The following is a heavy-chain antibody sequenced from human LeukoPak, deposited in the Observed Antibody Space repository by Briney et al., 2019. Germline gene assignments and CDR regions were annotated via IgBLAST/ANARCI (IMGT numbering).Heavy chain of an antibody. V-gene: IGHV3-74*01. CDR3: AREIVGAIRQYDAFDI. J-gene: IGHJ3*02. CDR1: GFTFISYW. CDR2: INSAVSST. D-gene: IGHD1-26*01. Sequence: HTGGSLRLACAAAGFTFISYWMRWVRQAPGKGLVWVSRINSAVSSTRYADSVKGRFTISRHNAKNKLYLQMNSLRAEDTAVYYCAREIVGAIRQYDAFDIWGQGTMVTVSS.